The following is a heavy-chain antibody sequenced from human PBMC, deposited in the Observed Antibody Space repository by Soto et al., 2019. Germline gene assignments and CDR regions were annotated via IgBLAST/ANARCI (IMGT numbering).Heavy chain of an antibody. CDR2: ISYDGSNK. D-gene: IGHD2-2*01. V-gene: IGHV3-30*18. CDR1: GFTVIRYG. CDR3: AKRYQLLSPPSGMAG. J-gene: IGHJ6*02. Sequence: GGALRLSCAGCGFTVIRYGMHWVRPDTGKGLEWVAVISYDGSNKYYADSVKGRFTISRDNSKNTLYLQMNSLRAEDTAVYCRAKRYQLLSPPSGMAGWGQGTTVTVSS.